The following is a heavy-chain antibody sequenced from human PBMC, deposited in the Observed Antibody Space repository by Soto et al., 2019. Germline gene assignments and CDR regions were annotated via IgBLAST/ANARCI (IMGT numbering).Heavy chain of an antibody. D-gene: IGHD3-10*01. V-gene: IGHV4-39*01. CDR1: GGSISSSSYY. CDR3: AGYYGSGSYNYYFDY. CDR2: IYYSGST. Sequence: SETLSLTCTVSGGSISSSSYYWGWIRQPPGKGLEWIGSIYYSGSTYYNPSLKSRVTISVDTSKNQFSLKLSSVTAADTAVYYCAGYYGSGSYNYYFDYWGQGTLVTVSS. J-gene: IGHJ4*02.